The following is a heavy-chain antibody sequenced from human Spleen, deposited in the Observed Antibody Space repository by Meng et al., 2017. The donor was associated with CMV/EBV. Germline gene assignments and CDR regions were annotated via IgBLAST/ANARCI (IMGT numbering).Heavy chain of an antibody. CDR1: GFTFRGYA. D-gene: IGHD5-18*01. Sequence: ASGFTFRGYAMHWVRQAPGKGLEWVAVISYDGSNKYYADSVKGRFTISRDNSKNTLYLQMNSLRAEDTAVYYCARDPERGYSYGFDYWGQGTLVTVSS. CDR2: ISYDGSNK. V-gene: IGHV3-30*04. J-gene: IGHJ4*02. CDR3: ARDPERGYSYGFDY.